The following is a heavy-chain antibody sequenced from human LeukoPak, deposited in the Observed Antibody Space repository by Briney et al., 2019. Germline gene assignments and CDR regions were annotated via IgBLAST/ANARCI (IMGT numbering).Heavy chain of an antibody. Sequence: PGRSLRLSCAASGFTFGDYAIHWVRQAPGKGLEWVSGISWNSGTIGYADSVKGRFTISRDNAKNSLSLQMNSLRAEDTALYYCAKSVVTAFIGVGNYFDYWGQGTLVTVSS. CDR3: AKSVVTAFIGVGNYFDY. D-gene: IGHD2-21*02. V-gene: IGHV3-9*01. CDR2: ISWNSGTI. J-gene: IGHJ4*02. CDR1: GFTFGDYA.